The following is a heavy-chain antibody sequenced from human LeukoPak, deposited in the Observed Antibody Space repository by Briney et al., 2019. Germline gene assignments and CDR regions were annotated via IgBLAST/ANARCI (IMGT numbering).Heavy chain of an antibody. CDR2: INHSGST. D-gene: IGHD2-2*01. Sequence: PSETLSLTCAVYGGSFSGYYWSWIRQPPGKGLEWIGEINHSGSTNYNPSLKSRVTISVDTSKNQFSLKLSSVTAADTAVYYCARDIVVVPAARRNGAFDIWGQGTMVTVSS. V-gene: IGHV4-34*01. CDR3: ARDIVVVPAARRNGAFDI. J-gene: IGHJ3*02. CDR1: GGSFSGYY.